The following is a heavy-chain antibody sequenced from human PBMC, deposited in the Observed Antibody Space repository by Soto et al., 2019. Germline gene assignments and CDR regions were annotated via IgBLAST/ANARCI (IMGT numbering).Heavy chain of an antibody. CDR2: IIPIFGTA. CDR1: GGTFSSYA. CDR3: ARPCNSGSACPYYYYGMDV. D-gene: IGHD7-27*01. J-gene: IGHJ6*02. Sequence: QVQLVQSGAEVKKPGSSVKVSCKASGGTFSSYAISWVRQAPGQGLEWMGGIIPIFGTANYAQKFQGRVTITAEESTSTAYMELSSLRSEDTAVYYCARPCNSGSACPYYYYGMDVWGQGTTVTVSS. V-gene: IGHV1-69*01.